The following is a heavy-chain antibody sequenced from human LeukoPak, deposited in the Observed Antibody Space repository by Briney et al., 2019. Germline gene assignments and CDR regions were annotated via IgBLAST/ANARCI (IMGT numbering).Heavy chain of an antibody. Sequence: ASVKVSCKASGGTLSSYAISWVRQAPGQGLEWMGGIIPIFGTASYAQKFQGRVTITADKSTSTAYMELSSLRSEDTAVYYCARTLRGYSGYDTRFDPWGQGTLVTVAS. CDR2: IIPIFGTA. CDR3: ARTLRGYSGYDTRFDP. D-gene: IGHD5-12*01. V-gene: IGHV1-69*06. CDR1: GGTLSSYA. J-gene: IGHJ5*02.